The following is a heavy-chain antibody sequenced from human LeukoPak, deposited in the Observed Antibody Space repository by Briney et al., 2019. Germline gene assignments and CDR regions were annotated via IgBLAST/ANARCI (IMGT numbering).Heavy chain of an antibody. V-gene: IGHV3-30*02. Sequence: PGGSLRLSCAASGFTFSSYGMHWVRQAPGKGLERVAFIRYDGSNKYYADSVKGRFTISRDNSKNTLYLQMNSLRAEDTAVYYCAKTSGIFWSGYYSADHFDYWGQGTLVTVSS. CDR3: AKTSGIFWSGYYSADHFDY. D-gene: IGHD3-3*01. CDR1: GFTFSSYG. J-gene: IGHJ4*02. CDR2: IRYDGSNK.